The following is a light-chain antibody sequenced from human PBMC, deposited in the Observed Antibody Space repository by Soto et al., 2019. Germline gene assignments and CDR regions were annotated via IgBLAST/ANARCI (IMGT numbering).Light chain of an antibody. V-gene: IGKV1-5*03. CDR2: KAS. CDR1: QSVSSW. Sequence: DIKMTQSPSTLSASVGDRVTITCRASQSVSSWFAWYQQKPGKAPKLLIHKASSLESGVPSRISGSGSVTEFTITISSVHYDDFATYYCQQYNPSWTFGQGTKVEIK. J-gene: IGKJ1*01. CDR3: QQYNPSWT.